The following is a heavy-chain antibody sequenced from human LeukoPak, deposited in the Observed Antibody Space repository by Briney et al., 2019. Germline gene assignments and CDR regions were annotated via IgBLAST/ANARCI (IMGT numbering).Heavy chain of an antibody. CDR2: ISYSGST. Sequence: SETLSLTCTVSGGFISSYYWSWIRQPPGKGLEWIACISYSGSTKYNPSLKSRVTISVDTSKTQLSLKLSSVTAADTAVYYCAREPGFDSSGYLNWFDPWGQGTLVTVSS. CDR3: AREPGFDSSGYLNWFDP. J-gene: IGHJ5*02. D-gene: IGHD3-22*01. CDR1: GGFISSYY. V-gene: IGHV4-59*01.